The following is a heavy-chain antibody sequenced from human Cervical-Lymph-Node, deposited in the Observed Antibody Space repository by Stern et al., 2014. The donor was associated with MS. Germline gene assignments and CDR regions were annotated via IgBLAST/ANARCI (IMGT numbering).Heavy chain of an antibody. J-gene: IGHJ6*02. CDR2: IITSYGTT. CDR1: GGTSTSHA. V-gene: IGHV1-69*01. Sequence: VQLVQSGAEVKKPGSSVKVSCKASGGTSTSHAISWVRQAPGQGLEWMGGIITSYGTTNYAEKFQGRVTITADESTSTAYMELRSLRSEDTAVYYCARDWYSYGSAYYYGLDVWGQGTAVTVSS. CDR3: ARDWYSYGSAYYYGLDV. D-gene: IGHD5-18*01.